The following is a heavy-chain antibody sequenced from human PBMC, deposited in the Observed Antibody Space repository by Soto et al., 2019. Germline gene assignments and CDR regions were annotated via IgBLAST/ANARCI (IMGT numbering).Heavy chain of an antibody. V-gene: IGHV1-18*04. CDR3: ARDRHTAMVSINWFDP. CDR1: GYTFTSYG. J-gene: IGHJ5*02. Sequence: GASVKVSCKASGYTFTSYGISWVRQAPGQGLEWMGWISAYNGNTNYAQKLQGRVTMTTDTSTSTACMELRSLRSDDTAVYYCARDRHTAMVSINWFDPWGQGTLVTVSS. CDR2: ISAYNGNT. D-gene: IGHD5-18*01.